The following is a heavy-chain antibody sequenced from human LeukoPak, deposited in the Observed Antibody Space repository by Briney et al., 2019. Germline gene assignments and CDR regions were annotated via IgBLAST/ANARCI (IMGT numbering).Heavy chain of an antibody. CDR3: ARAYSSGWYSYYYYYYMDV. CDR2: ISAYNGNT. V-gene: IGHV1-18*01. D-gene: IGHD6-19*01. CDR1: GYTFTSYG. Sequence: ASVKVSCKASGYTFTSYGINWVRQAPGQGLEWTGWISAYNGNTNYAQKLQGRVTMTTDTSTSTAYMELRSLRSDDTAVYYCARAYSSGWYSYYYYYYMDVWGKGTTVTVSS. J-gene: IGHJ6*03.